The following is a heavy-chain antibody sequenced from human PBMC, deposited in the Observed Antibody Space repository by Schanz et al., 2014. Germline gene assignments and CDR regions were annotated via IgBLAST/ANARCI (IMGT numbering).Heavy chain of an antibody. CDR2: IGTSGGT. J-gene: IGHJ4*02. V-gene: IGHV3-23*01. CDR3: ANNWNLDY. Sequence: EVQLLESGGGLVQPGGSLRLSCAASGLIFSNYVMSWVRQAPGKGLEWVSTIGTSGGTNYAESVKGRFTISRDNSKNTLYLQMNSLRAEDTAVYYCANNWNLDYWGQGTLXTVSS. CDR1: GLIFSNYV. D-gene: IGHD1-20*01.